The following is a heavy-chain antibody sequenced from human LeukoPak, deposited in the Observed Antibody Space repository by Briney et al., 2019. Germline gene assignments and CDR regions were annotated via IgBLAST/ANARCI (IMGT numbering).Heavy chain of an antibody. CDR1: GFTFSSYG. J-gene: IGHJ5*02. D-gene: IGHD3-22*01. CDR2: IWYDGSNK. CDR3: ARDRGYYDSSGYYSPWNWFDP. Sequence: GRSLRLSCAASGFTFSSYGMHWVRQAPGKGPEWVAVIWYDGSNKYYADSVKGRFTISRDNSKNTLHLQMNSLRAEDTAVYYCARDRGYYDSSGYYSPWNWFDPWGQGTLVTVSS. V-gene: IGHV3-33*01.